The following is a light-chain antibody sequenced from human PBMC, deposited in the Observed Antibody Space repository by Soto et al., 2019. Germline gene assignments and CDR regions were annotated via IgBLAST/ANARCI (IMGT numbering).Light chain of an antibody. CDR1: QGISNY. Sequence: DIQMTQSPSSLSASVGDRVTITCRASQGISNYLAWYQQKPGKVPTVLIYAASTLQSGVPSRFSGSGSGTDFTLTISDLQPEDVATYYCQKYNGARTFGQGTKVEIK. CDR2: AAS. V-gene: IGKV1-27*01. J-gene: IGKJ1*01. CDR3: QKYNGART.